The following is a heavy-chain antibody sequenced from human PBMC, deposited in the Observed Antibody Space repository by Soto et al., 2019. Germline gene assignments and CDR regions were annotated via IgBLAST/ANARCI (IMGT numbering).Heavy chain of an antibody. V-gene: IGHV3-23*01. CDR1: GFTFISYA. Sequence: GGSLRLSCAASGFTFISYAMSWVRQAPGKGLEWVSAISGSGGSTYYADSVKGRFAISRDNSKNTLYLQMNSLRAEDTAVYYCARWSFYGSGSPFFDYWGQGTLVTVSS. J-gene: IGHJ4*02. CDR2: ISGSGGST. CDR3: ARWSFYGSGSPFFDY. D-gene: IGHD3-10*01.